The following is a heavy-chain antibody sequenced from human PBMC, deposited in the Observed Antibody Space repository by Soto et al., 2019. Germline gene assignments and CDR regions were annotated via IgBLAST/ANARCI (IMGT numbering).Heavy chain of an antibody. CDR1: GGTFSSYS. Sequence: EASVKVSCKASGGTFSSYSISWVRQAPGQGLEWMGGIIPIFGTANYAQKFQGRVTITADESTSTAYMELSSLRSEDTAVYYCARENVDTAMVLDYWGQGTLVTVSS. CDR3: ARENVDTAMVLDY. D-gene: IGHD5-18*01. V-gene: IGHV1-69*13. CDR2: IIPIFGTA. J-gene: IGHJ4*02.